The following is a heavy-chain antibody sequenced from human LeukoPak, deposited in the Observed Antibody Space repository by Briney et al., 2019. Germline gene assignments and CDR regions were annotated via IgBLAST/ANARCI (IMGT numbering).Heavy chain of an antibody. Sequence: GGALILSCAASGGTFSDYTMNWVRQPPGKGLEGVAVIWYDGSSKYYADPVEGRFTISRDNFNTTVYLQMNSLRAEDTAVYYCARGSDTGMVTGGYNWFDPWGQGTLVTVSS. J-gene: IGHJ5*02. CDR2: IWYDGSSK. CDR3: ARGSDTGMVTGGYNWFDP. CDR1: GGTFSDYT. V-gene: IGHV3-33*08. D-gene: IGHD5-18*01.